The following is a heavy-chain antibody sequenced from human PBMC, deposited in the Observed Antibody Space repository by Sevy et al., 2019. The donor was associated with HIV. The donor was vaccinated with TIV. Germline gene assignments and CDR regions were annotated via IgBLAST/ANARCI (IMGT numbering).Heavy chain of an antibody. CDR3: ARLFCKSGICYLDY. Sequence: GESLKISCKGSGYSFTRYWIAWVRQMPGKGLEWMGIIYPDDSETRYSPSFQVQGTISADKSISTAYLQWSSLWASDSAMYYCARLFCKSGICYLDYWGQGNLVTVSS. CDR1: GYSFTRYW. D-gene: IGHD2-8*02. V-gene: IGHV5-51*01. CDR2: IYPDDSET. J-gene: IGHJ4*02.